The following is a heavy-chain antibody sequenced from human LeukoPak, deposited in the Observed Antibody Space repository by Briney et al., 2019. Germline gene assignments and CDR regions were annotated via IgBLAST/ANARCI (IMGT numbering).Heavy chain of an antibody. CDR3: ARIPKGAFDI. CDR2: IYSGGST. V-gene: IGHV3-66*01. J-gene: IGHJ3*02. Sequence: GGSLRLSCAASGFTISSNFMNWVRQAPGKGLEWVSVIYSGGSTYYADSVKGRFTISRDNSKNTLYLQMNSLRAEDTAVYYYARIPKGAFDIWGQGTMVTVSP. CDR1: GFTISSNF.